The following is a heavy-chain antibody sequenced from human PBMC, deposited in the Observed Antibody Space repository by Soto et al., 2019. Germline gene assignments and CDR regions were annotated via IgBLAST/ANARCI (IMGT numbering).Heavy chain of an antibody. CDR3: AREYSSGWYSYYYGMDV. CDR2: IWYDGSNK. CDR1: GFTFSSYG. V-gene: IGHV3-33*01. J-gene: IGHJ6*02. D-gene: IGHD6-19*01. Sequence: GGSLRLSCAASGFTFSSYGMHWVRQAPGKGLEWVAVIWYDGSNKYYADSVKGRFTISRDNSKNALYLQMNSLRAEDTAVYYCAREYSSGWYSYYYGMDVWGQGTTVTVSS.